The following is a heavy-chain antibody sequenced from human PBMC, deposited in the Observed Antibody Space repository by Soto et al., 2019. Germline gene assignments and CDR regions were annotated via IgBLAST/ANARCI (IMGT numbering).Heavy chain of an antibody. CDR2: ISSSSSYI. Sequence: PGGSLRLSCAASGFTFIIYSMNWVRQAPGKGLEWVSSISSSSSYIYYADSVKGRFTISRDNAKNSLYLQMNSLRAEDTAVYYCARYPLGGLPDYWGQGNLVTVSS. CDR1: GFTFIIYS. J-gene: IGHJ4*02. D-gene: IGHD2-15*01. V-gene: IGHV3-21*01. CDR3: ARYPLGGLPDY.